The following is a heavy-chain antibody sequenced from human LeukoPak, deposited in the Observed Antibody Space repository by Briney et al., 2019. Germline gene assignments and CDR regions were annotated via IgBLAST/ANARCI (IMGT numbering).Heavy chain of an antibody. D-gene: IGHD6-13*01. J-gene: IGHJ4*02. CDR1: GYTFTSYG. Sequence: RASVNVSCKASGYTFTSYGISWVRQAPGQGLEWMGWISAYNGNTNYAQKLQGRVTMTTGTSTSTAYMELSSLRSEDTAVYYCATLPFLPGIAAAGYYYFDYWGQGTLVTVSS. V-gene: IGHV1-18*01. CDR3: ATLPFLPGIAAAGYYYFDY. CDR2: ISAYNGNT.